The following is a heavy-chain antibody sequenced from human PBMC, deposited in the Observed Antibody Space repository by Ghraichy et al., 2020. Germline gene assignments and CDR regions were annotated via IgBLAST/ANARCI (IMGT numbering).Heavy chain of an antibody. CDR2: ISAYDGNT. D-gene: IGHD3-22*01. CDR3: ARDYYDSSGFYSGAFDI. CDR1: GHTFTSYG. V-gene: IGHV1-18*01. Sequence: ASVKVSCKASGHTFTSYGISWVRQAPGQGLEWMGWISAYDGNTNYAQKLQGRVTMTTDTSTSTAYMELRSLRSDDTAVYYCARDYYDSSGFYSGAFDIWGQGTMVTVSS. J-gene: IGHJ3*02.